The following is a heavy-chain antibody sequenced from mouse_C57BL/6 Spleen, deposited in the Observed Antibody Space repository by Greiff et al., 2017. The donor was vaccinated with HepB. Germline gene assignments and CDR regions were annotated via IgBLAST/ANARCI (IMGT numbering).Heavy chain of an antibody. CDR3: ARSGTLDY. CDR1: GYAFSSSW. V-gene: IGHV1-82*01. Sequence: QVQLQQSGPELVKPGASVKISCKASGYAFSSSWMNWVKQRPGKGLEWIGRIYPGDGDTNYNGKFKGKATLTADKSSSTAYMQLSSLTSEDSAVYFCARSGTLDYWGQGTTLTVSS. CDR2: IYPGDGDT. D-gene: IGHD3-1*01. J-gene: IGHJ2*01.